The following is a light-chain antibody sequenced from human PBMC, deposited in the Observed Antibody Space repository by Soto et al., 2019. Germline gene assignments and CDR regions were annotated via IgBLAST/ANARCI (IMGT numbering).Light chain of an antibody. CDR3: AAWDDSLSGWV. Sequence: QSVLTQPPSASGTPGQRVTMSCYGDTSNIGSNYVYWYQHLPGTAPKLVLHSNNQRPSGVPDRFSGSKSGTSASLAISGLRSEDEADYYCAAWDDSLSGWVFGGGTKLTVL. V-gene: IGLV1-47*02. CDR1: TSNIGSNY. J-gene: IGLJ3*02. CDR2: SNN.